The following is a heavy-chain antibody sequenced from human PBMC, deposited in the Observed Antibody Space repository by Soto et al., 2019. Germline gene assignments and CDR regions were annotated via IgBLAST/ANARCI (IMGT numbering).Heavy chain of an antibody. CDR1: GGSISSYY. CDR2: IYYSGST. Sequence: PSETLSLTCTVSGGSISSYYWSWIRQPPGKGLEWIGYIYYSGSTYYNPSLKCRVTISVDTSKNQFSLKLSPVTAADTAVYYCARGVRTGTYPAFDYWGQGTLVTVSS. V-gene: IGHV4-59*08. CDR3: ARGVRTGTYPAFDY. J-gene: IGHJ4*02. D-gene: IGHD1-7*01.